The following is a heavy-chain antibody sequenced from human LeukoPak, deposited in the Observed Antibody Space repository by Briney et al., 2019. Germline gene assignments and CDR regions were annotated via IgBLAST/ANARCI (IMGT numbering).Heavy chain of an antibody. CDR3: ARDLEGRYDFWSGSYETHYYYYMDV. V-gene: IGHV3-21*01. CDR2: ISSSSSYI. CDR1: GFTFSIYS. J-gene: IGHJ6*03. Sequence: PGGCLRLSCAASGFTFSIYSMHWVRPAPGKGLEWVSSISSSSSYIYYADSVKGGFTISRDNAKNSLYMQMNSLRAEDTAVYYCARDLEGRYDFWSGSYETHYYYYMDVWGKGTTVTVS. D-gene: IGHD3-3*01.